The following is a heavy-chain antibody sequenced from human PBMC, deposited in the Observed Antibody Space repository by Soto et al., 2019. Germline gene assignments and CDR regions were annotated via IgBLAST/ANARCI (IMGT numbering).Heavy chain of an antibody. CDR1: GGSISSGGYY. CDR3: ARGSGVYYFDY. V-gene: IGHV4-31*03. Sequence: QVQLQESGPGLVKPSQTLSLTCTVSGGSISSGGYYWSWIRQHPGKGLEWIGYIYYSGSTYYNPSLKSRVTIAVETSKNQFDLKLSSVTAADTAVYCCARGSGVYYFDYWGQGTLVTVSS. D-gene: IGHD2-15*01. J-gene: IGHJ4*02. CDR2: IYYSGST.